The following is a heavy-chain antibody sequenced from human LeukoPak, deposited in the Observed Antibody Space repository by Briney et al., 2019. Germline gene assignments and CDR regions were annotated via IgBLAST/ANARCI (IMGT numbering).Heavy chain of an antibody. CDR3: VTGYTVHA. Sequence: PGGSLRLSCAATGFTFSTGRMSWVRQASGKGLEWVANIKEDGSEKNYVDSVKGRFTISRDNAKSSLYLQMSSLRAEDTAVYYCVTGYTVHAWGQGTLVTVSS. D-gene: IGHD5/OR15-5a*01. J-gene: IGHJ5*02. V-gene: IGHV3-7*05. CDR2: IKEDGSEK. CDR1: GFTFSTGR.